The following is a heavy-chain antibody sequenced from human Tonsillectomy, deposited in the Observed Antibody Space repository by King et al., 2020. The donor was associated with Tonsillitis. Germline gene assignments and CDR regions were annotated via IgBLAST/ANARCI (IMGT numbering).Heavy chain of an antibody. Sequence: PLQESGPGLVKPSETLSLTCTVSGGSISSYSWSWIRQPAGKGLDWIGRIYTSGSTNYNPSLKSRVTMSVDTSKNQFSLKLSSVTAADTAVYFCARSAYSSGWFSDYWGQGTLVTVSS. CDR3: ARSAYSSGWFSDY. J-gene: IGHJ4*02. CDR2: IYTSGST. V-gene: IGHV4-4*07. D-gene: IGHD6-19*01. CDR1: GGSISSYS.